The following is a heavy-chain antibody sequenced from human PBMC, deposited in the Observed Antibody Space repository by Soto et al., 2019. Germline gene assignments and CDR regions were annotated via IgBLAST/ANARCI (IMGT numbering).Heavy chain of an antibody. CDR1: GFSLNTRGVG. CDR3: ALPRGVTTYFDY. J-gene: IGHJ4*02. Sequence: QITLKESGPTLVKPTQTLTLTCTFSGFSLNTRGVGVGWIRQPPGKALEWLALIYWNDDKRYNPSLKNRLTNTKDTTKNQVVLTMTNMDPVDTATSYCALPRGVTTYFDYWGQGTMVTVSS. V-gene: IGHV2-5*01. CDR2: IYWNDDK. D-gene: IGHD1-26*01.